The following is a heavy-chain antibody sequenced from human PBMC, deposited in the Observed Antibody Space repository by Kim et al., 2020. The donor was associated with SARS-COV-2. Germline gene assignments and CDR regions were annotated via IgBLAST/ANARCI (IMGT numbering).Heavy chain of an antibody. J-gene: IGHJ5*01. D-gene: IGHD3-3*01. CDR2: T. CDR3: SRNTFGPEDS. Sequence: TDYEDCVKGRFTISKDSAKNMLFLHMNSLTVEDTAVYFCSRNTFGPEDSWGQGTLVTVSS. V-gene: IGHV3-74*01.